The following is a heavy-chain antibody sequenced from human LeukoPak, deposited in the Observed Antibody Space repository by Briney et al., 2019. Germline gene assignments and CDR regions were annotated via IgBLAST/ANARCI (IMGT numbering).Heavy chain of an antibody. J-gene: IGHJ4*02. D-gene: IGHD3/OR15-3a*01. CDR2: INPSSGGT. CDR3: ASGLGLDY. V-gene: IGHV1-2*02. Sequence: ASVPVSCKASGYSLNAYYIHWVRQAPGQGLEWMGWINPSSGGTKYAQKFQGRVTMARDTSISTTYMELSRLTSDDTAVYYCASGLGLDYWGQGTLVTVSS. CDR1: GYSLNAYY.